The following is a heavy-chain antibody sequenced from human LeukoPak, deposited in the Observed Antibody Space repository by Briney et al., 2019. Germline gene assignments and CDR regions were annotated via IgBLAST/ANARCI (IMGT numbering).Heavy chain of an antibody. J-gene: IGHJ4*02. D-gene: IGHD6-13*01. CDR2: IYYSGST. V-gene: IGHV4-59*01. Sequence: SETLSLTCTVSGGSISSYYWSWIRQPPEKGLEWIGNIYYSGSTNYNPSLKSRGTISVDTPKNQISLKLSSVTAADTAVYYCASSDSSREYFDYWGQGTLVTVSS. CDR1: GGSISSYY. CDR3: ASSDSSREYFDY.